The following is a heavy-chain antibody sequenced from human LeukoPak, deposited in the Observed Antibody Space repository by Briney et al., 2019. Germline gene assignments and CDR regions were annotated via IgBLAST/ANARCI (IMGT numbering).Heavy chain of an antibody. J-gene: IGHJ4*02. V-gene: IGHV4-59*01. CDR1: GGSISSYY. CDR2: IYYSGST. Sequence: PSETLSLTCTVSGGSISSYYWGWIRQPPGKGLEWIGYIYYSGSTNYNPSLKSRVTISVDTSKNQFSLKLSSVTAVDTAVYYCARGRDSSGYYYGSHDYWGQGTLVTVSS. D-gene: IGHD3-22*01. CDR3: ARGRDSSGYYYGSHDY.